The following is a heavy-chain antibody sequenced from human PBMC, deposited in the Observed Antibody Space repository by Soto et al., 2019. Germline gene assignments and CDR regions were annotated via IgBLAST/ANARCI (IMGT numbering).Heavy chain of an antibody. CDR3: AKEWGSGGWYNWFDT. D-gene: IGHD6-13*01. CDR2: ISHDGSVT. CDR1: GFTFSTSG. V-gene: IGHV3-30*18. Sequence: QVQMVESGGGVVQPGTSLRLSCATSGFTFSTSGMHWVRQAPGKGLEWVAMISHDGSVTYYTDSVQGRFTISRVTPRNTLYLQMNRLREEEAAIYDCAKEWGSGGWYNWFDTWCQGTRVSVS. J-gene: IGHJ5*02.